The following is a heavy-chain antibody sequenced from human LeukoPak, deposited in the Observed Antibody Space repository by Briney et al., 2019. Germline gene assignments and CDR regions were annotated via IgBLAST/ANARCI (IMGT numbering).Heavy chain of an antibody. CDR2: IHTSGRT. D-gene: IGHD1-26*01. CDR3: TRVRPPTTSDY. J-gene: IGHJ4*02. Sequence: SQTLSLTCTICVAYISSGDYYWTWIRQPAGKGLEWIGRIHTSGRTYYNSSLNSRVSISLEFSKNQFSLTLKSVTAADTAIYYCTRVRPPTTSDYWGQGTLVIVSS. V-gene: IGHV4-61*02. CDR1: VAYISSGDYY.